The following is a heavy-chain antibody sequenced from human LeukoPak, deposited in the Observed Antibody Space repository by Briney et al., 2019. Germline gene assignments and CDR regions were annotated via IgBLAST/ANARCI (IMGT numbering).Heavy chain of an antibody. V-gene: IGHV3-30*04. CDR3: ARERRRDGYNYKDY. CDR1: GFTFSAYG. D-gene: IGHD5-24*01. Sequence: GGSLRLSCAVSGFTFSAYGMHWVRPAPGKGLEWVAVISYDGSYQAYADSVKGRFTVFRDSSKNTLYLQLNSLRPEDTGLYYCARERRRDGYNYKDYWGQGTQVSVSS. CDR2: ISYDGSYQ. J-gene: IGHJ4*02.